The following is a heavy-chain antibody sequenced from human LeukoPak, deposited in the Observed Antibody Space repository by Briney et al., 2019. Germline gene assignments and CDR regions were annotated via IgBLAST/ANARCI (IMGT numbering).Heavy chain of an antibody. CDR1: GGTFNSYA. CDR2: IIPIVGIA. Sequence: GASVKVSCKASGGTFNSYAINWVRQAPGQGLEWMGRIIPIVGIANHAQKFQGRVTITADKSTSTAYMELSSLRSEDTAVYYCARGGSTDGYNYPFDYWGQGTLVTVSS. J-gene: IGHJ4*02. CDR3: ARGGSTDGYNYPFDY. V-gene: IGHV1-69*04. D-gene: IGHD5-24*01.